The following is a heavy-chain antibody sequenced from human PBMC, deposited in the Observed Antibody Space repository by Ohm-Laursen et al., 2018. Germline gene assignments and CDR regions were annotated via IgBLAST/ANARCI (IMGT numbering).Heavy chain of an antibody. Sequence: GSLRLSCAASGFTFSSYAMSWVRQAPGKGLEWVSAISGSGGSTYYADSVKGRFTISRDNSKNTLYLQMNSLRAEDTAVYYCAKTLDYDFWSDYGNDYWGQGTLVTVSS. D-gene: IGHD3-3*01. CDR1: GFTFSSYA. CDR2: ISGSGGST. CDR3: AKTLDYDFWSDYGNDY. J-gene: IGHJ4*02. V-gene: IGHV3-23*01.